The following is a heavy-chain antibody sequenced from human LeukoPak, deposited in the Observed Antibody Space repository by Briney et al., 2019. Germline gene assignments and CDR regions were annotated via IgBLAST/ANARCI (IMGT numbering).Heavy chain of an antibody. CDR3: ARQGRIVVVTTTHDAFDI. D-gene: IGHD2-21*02. J-gene: IGHJ3*02. V-gene: IGHV5-51*01. CDR2: IYPGDSDA. CDR1: GYSFTTYW. Sequence: NPGESLKISCTGFGYSFTTYWIGWVRQMPGKGLEWMGIIYPGDSDARYSPSLQGQVTISVDKSISTAYLQWSSLKASDTAMYYCARQGRIVVVTTTHDAFDIWGQGTTVTVSS.